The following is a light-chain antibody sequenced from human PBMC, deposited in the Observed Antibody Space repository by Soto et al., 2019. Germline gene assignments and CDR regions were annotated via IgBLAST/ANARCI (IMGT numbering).Light chain of an antibody. CDR3: HHYHNYPST. V-gene: IGKV1-5*03. J-gene: IGKJ2*01. Sequence: DIQMTQSPSTLSASVGDRVTITCRASQSISSRLAWYQQKPGKAPKLLIYKASSLQSGVPSRFSGSGSGTEFTLTISSLQPDDCATYYCHHYHNYPSTFGQGTKLEIK. CDR2: KAS. CDR1: QSISSR.